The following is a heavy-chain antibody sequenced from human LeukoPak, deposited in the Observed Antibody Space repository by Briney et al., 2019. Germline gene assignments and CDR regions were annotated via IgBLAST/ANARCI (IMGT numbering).Heavy chain of an antibody. CDR3: TRDQTPYY. J-gene: IGHJ4*02. V-gene: IGHV3-49*04. CDR2: IRSKTYGGTP. Sequence: GGSLRLSCTASGFTFGDYALTWVRQAPGKGLEWVGFIRSKTYGGTPEYAASVQGRFTISRDDSKGIAYLQMNSLKTEDTAVYYCTRDQTPYYWGQGTLVTVSS. CDR1: GFTFGDYA.